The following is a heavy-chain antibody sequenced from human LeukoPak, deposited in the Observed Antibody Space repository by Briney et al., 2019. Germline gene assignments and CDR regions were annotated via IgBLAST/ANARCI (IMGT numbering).Heavy chain of an antibody. CDR1: GYTFSSYD. CDR2: MNPNNGDT. D-gene: IGHD3-10*01. V-gene: IGHV1-8*01. CDR3: ARAVRSAGGLFDP. J-gene: IGHJ5*02. Sequence: ASVKVSCKASGYTFSSYDFNWVRQATGQGLEWMGWMNPNNGDTGYAQKFQGRVTMTSNSSISTVYMELSSLRSEDTAVYYCARAVRSAGGLFDPWGQGTLVTVSS.